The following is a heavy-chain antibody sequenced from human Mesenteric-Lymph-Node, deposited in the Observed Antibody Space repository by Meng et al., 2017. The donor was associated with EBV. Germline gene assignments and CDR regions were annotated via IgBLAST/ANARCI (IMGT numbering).Heavy chain of an antibody. CDR3: ARDSGITVTNSFDY. CDR2: IYRTGST. D-gene: IGHD1-20*01. J-gene: IGHJ4*02. V-gene: IGHV4-61*01. Sequence: QVQLQEAGPGLVKPSETLSLTCSVSGGSVSSGSYYWSWIRQPPGKGLEWIGYIYRTGSTDYNPPLNSRVSISIDTSKNQFSLRLTSVTAADTAVYYCARDSGITVTNSFDYWGQGALVTVSS. CDR1: GGSVSSGSYY.